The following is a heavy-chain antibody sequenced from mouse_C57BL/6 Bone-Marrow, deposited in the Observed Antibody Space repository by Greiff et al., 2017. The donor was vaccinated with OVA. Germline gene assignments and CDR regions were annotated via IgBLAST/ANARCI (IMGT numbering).Heavy chain of an antibody. CDR2: INPNSGST. Sequence: VQLQQPGAELVKPGASVKLSCKASGYTFTSYWMHWVKQRPGQGLEWIGMINPNSGSTNYNEKFKSKATLTVDKSSSTAYMQLSSLTSENSAIYYCAREDNWACAMDYWGQGTSVTVTS. CDR3: AREDNWACAMDY. D-gene: IGHD4-1*01. V-gene: IGHV1-64*01. CDR1: GYTFTSYW. J-gene: IGHJ4*01.